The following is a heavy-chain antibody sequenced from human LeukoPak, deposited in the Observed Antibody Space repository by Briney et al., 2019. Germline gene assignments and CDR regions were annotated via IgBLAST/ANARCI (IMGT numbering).Heavy chain of an antibody. CDR3: AREGTSGWHGGDH. J-gene: IGHJ4*02. CDR2: ISTYNGNT. Sequence: GASVKVSCKASGYTFTNYGISWVRQAPGQGLEWMGWISTYNGNTIYAQKLQGRVTLTTDTSTSTAYVELRSLRSDDTAVYYCAREGTSGWHGGDHWGQGTLVTVS. D-gene: IGHD6-19*01. V-gene: IGHV1-18*01. CDR1: GYTFTNYG.